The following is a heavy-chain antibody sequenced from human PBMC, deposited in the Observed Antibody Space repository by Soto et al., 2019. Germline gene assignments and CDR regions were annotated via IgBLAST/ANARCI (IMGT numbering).Heavy chain of an antibody. Sequence: ASVKVSCKASGYTFTSYGISWVRQAPGQGLEWMGWISAYNGNTNYAQKLQGRVTMTTDTSTSTAYMELRSLRSDDTAVYYCARWRLEWLLYEGAFDIWGQGTMVTVSS. J-gene: IGHJ3*02. V-gene: IGHV1-18*01. CDR2: ISAYNGNT. CDR1: GYTFTSYG. CDR3: ARWRLEWLLYEGAFDI. D-gene: IGHD3-3*01.